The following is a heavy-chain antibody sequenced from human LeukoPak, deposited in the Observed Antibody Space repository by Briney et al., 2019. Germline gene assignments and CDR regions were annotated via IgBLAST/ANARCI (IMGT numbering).Heavy chain of an antibody. V-gene: IGHV4-4*07. J-gene: IGHJ4*02. D-gene: IGHD4-17*01. CDR2: IYTSGST. Sequence: PSETLSLTCTVSGGSISSYYWSWIRQPAGKGLEWIGRIYTSGSTNYNPSLKSRVTMSVDTSKNQFSLKLSSVTAADTAVYYCARERATVDYVFSFDYWGQGTLVTVSS. CDR1: GGSISSYY. CDR3: ARERATVDYVFSFDY.